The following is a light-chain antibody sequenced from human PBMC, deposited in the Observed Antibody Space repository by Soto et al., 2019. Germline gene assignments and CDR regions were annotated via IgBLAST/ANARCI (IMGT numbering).Light chain of an antibody. V-gene: IGKV1-5*03. J-gene: IGKJ1*01. CDR2: KAS. Sequence: DIHMTKSPSSLSVSVRDRVTITCRTSQTISSWLAWYQQKPGKAPKLLIYKASTLKSGVPSRFSGSGSGTEFTLTISSLQPDDFATYYCQHYNSYSEAFGQGTKVDIK. CDR3: QHYNSYSEA. CDR1: QTISSW.